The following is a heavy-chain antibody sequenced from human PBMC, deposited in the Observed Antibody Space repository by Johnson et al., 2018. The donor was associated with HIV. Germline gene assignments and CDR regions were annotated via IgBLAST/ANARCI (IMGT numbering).Heavy chain of an antibody. Sequence: VQLVESGGGVVQPGGSLRLSCAASGFTFSSYGMHWVRQAPGKGLEWVANIKQDGSVKNSVDSVKGRFTISRDNSKNTLYLQMNSLRAEDTAVYYCAREGAWEVRPGAFDIWGQGTMVTVSS. J-gene: IGHJ3*02. D-gene: IGHD1-26*01. CDR2: IKQDGSVK. V-gene: IGHV3-7*01. CDR1: GFTFSSYG. CDR3: AREGAWEVRPGAFDI.